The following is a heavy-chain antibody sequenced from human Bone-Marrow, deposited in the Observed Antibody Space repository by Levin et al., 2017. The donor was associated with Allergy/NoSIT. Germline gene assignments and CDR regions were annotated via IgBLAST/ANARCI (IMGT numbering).Heavy chain of an antibody. CDR1: GFTFSSYA. V-gene: IGHV3-23*01. D-gene: IGHD3-16*02. Sequence: GESLKISCAASGFTFSSYAMSWVRQAPGKGLEWVSAISGSGGSTYYADSVKGRFTISRDNSKNTLYLQMNSLRAEDTAVYYCAKDRDMITFGGVIVNSEYFQHWGQGTLVTVSS. CDR3: AKDRDMITFGGVIVNSEYFQH. CDR2: ISGSGGST. J-gene: IGHJ1*01.